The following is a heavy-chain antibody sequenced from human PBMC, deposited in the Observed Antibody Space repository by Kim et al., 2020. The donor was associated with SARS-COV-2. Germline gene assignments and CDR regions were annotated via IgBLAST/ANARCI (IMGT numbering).Heavy chain of an antibody. D-gene: IGHD5-18*01. CDR2: IYYSGST. J-gene: IGHJ4*02. CDR1: GGSISSSSYY. CDR3: ARLFVDTAMVDY. V-gene: IGHV4-39*01. Sequence: SETLSLTCTVSGGSISSSSYYWGWIRQPPGKGLEWIGSIYYSGSTYYNPSLKSRVTISVDTSKNQFSLKLSSVTAADTAVYYCARLFVDTAMVDYWGQGT.